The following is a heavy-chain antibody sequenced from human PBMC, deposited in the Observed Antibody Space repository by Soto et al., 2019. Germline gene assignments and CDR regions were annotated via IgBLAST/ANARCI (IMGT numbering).Heavy chain of an antibody. J-gene: IGHJ4*02. V-gene: IGHV3-33*01. CDR1: GFTFSSYG. CDR3: ARDGDVNTGFGKDY. CDR2: IWHDGGNK. D-gene: IGHD3-16*01. Sequence: GGSLRLSCAASGFTFSSYGMHWVRQTPGKGLEWVAFIWHDGGNKFYAESVKGRFTISRDNSKNTLYLQMTSLSAEDTAMYYCARDGDVNTGFGKDYWGQGTLVTVSS.